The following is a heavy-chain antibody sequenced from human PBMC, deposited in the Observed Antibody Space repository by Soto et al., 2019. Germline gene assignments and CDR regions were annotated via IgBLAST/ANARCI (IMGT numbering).Heavy chain of an antibody. J-gene: IGHJ5*02. CDR2: IYRSGST. D-gene: IGHD3-22*01. Sequence: SETLSLTCAVSGGSISSGGYSWSWIRQPPGKGLEWIGYIYRSGSTYYNPSLKSRVTISVDRSKNQFSLKLSSVTAADTAVYYCARGDTYYYDSSGYPFDPWGQGTLVTVSS. CDR1: GGSISSGGYS. CDR3: ARGDTYYYDSSGYPFDP. V-gene: IGHV4-30-2*01.